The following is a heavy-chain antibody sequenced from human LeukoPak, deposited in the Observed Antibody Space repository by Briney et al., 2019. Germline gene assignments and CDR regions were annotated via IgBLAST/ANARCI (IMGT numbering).Heavy chain of an antibody. CDR2: MYYSGST. D-gene: IGHD5-24*01. J-gene: IGHJ3*02. CDR1: GGSFSSSSHY. Sequence: PSETLSLTCTVSGGSFSSSSHYWGWDRQPPGKGLEWIGSMYYSGSTYYNASLRSRVTISVDTSRDQFSLKLSPVTAADTAVYYCARHFDRDGYKSNAFDIWGQGTMVTVSS. V-gene: IGHV4-39*01. CDR3: ARHFDRDGYKSNAFDI.